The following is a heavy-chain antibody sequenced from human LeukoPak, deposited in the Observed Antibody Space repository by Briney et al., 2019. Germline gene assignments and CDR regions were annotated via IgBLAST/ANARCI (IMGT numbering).Heavy chain of an antibody. V-gene: IGHV3-23*01. CDR1: GFTFSSYA. CDR2: ISGSGGST. J-gene: IGHJ4*02. Sequence: GGSLRLSCAASGFTFSSYAMSWVRQASGKGLEWVSAISGSGGSTYYADSVKGRFTISRDNSKNTLYLQMNSLRAEDTAVYYCAKDRASSGWFLTFDYWGQGTLVTVSS. CDR3: AKDRASSGWFLTFDY. D-gene: IGHD6-19*01.